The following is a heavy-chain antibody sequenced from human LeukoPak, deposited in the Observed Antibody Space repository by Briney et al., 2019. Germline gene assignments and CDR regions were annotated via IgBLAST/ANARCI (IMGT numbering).Heavy chain of an antibody. D-gene: IGHD6-19*01. CDR2: ISGSGGST. Sequence: GGSLRLSCAASGFTFSSYAMSWVRQAPGKGLEWVSAISGSGGSTNYADSVKGRFTISRDNSKDTLYLQMNSLRAEDTAVYYCAKRRSSGPNWYFDLWGRGTLVAVSS. J-gene: IGHJ2*01. CDR1: GFTFSSYA. CDR3: AKRRSSGPNWYFDL. V-gene: IGHV3-23*01.